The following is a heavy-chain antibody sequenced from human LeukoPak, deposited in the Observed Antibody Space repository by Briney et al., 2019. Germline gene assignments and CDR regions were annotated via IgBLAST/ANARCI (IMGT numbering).Heavy chain of an antibody. CDR3: ARAGYSTSYYRLDY. J-gene: IGHJ4*02. D-gene: IGHD6-13*01. CDR2: ISYDGSDK. V-gene: IGHV3-30*03. CDR1: GFTFSSYS. Sequence: GGSLRLSCAASGFTFSSYSMNWVRQAPGKGLEWVAVISYDGSDKYYADSVKGRFTISRDDSKNTLSLQMITLRTEDTAVYFCARAGYSTSYYRLDYWGQGALVTVSS.